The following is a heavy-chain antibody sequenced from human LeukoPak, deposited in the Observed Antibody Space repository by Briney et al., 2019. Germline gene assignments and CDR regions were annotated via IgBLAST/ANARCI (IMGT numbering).Heavy chain of an antibody. D-gene: IGHD3-22*01. CDR3: AKDTKNYYDATGYDEAPYNYMDV. J-gene: IGHJ6*03. V-gene: IGHV3-30*02. CDR1: GFTFSRYG. Sequence: GGSLRLSCAASGFTFSRYGTHWVRQAPGKGLEWVSFIRYDGNNRYYADSMKGRLTISRDNSKNTVYLQMDSLRAEDTAVYYCAKDTKNYYDATGYDEAPYNYMDVWGKGTTVIVSS. CDR2: IRYDGNNR.